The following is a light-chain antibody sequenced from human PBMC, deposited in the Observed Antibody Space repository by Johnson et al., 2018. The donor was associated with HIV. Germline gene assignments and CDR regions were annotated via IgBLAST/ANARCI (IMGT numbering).Light chain of an antibody. V-gene: IGLV1-51*01. Sequence: PVLTQPPSVSAAPGQKVTISCSGSSSNIGNNYVSWYQQVPGTAPKLLIYDNNRRPSGIPDRFSGSKSGPSATLGSTGLTTGDEADYYCGTWDSSLSAGFFGTGTKVTVL. CDR2: DNN. CDR3: GTWDSSLSAGF. J-gene: IGLJ1*01. CDR1: SSNIGNNY.